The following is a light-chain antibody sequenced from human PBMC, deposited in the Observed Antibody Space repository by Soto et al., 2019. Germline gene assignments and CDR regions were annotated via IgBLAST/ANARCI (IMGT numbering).Light chain of an antibody. CDR3: QQRSNLWLT. Sequence: EIVLTQSPATLSLSPGERATLSCRASQSVGSYLAWYQQKPGQAPRLLIYDASNRATGIPARFSGSGSGTYFTLTISSLEPEDFAFYYCQQRSNLWLTFGGGTKVEIK. V-gene: IGKV3-11*01. J-gene: IGKJ4*01. CDR1: QSVGSY. CDR2: DAS.